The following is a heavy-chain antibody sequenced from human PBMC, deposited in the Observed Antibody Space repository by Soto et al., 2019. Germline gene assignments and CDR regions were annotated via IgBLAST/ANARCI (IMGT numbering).Heavy chain of an antibody. V-gene: IGHV4-30-4*01. CDR2: IYYSGST. J-gene: IGHJ5*02. D-gene: IGHD3-16*01. CDR3: ASSEASGWGSWFDP. Sequence: SETLSLTCTVSGGSISSGDYYWSWIRQPPGKGLEWIGYIYYSGSTYYNPSLKSRVTISVDTSKNQFSLKLSSVTAADTAVYYCASSEASGWGSWFDPWGQGTRVTVSS. CDR1: GGSISSGDYY.